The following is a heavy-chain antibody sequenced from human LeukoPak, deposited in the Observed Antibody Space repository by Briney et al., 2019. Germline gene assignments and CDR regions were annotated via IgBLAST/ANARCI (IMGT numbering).Heavy chain of an antibody. J-gene: IGHJ5*02. CDR3: GRGGTRLQFDP. CDR2: IYYSGST. V-gene: IGHV4-59*01. D-gene: IGHD3-16*01. CDR1: GGSISSYY. Sequence: SETLSLTCTVSGGSISSYYWSWIRQPPGKGLEWIGYIYYSGSTNYNPSLKSRVTISVDTSKNQFSLKLSSVTAADTAVYYCGRGGTRLQFDPWGQGTLVTVSS.